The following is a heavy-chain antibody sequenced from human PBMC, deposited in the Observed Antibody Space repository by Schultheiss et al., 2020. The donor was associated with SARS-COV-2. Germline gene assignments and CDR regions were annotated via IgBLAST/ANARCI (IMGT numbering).Heavy chain of an antibody. D-gene: IGHD4-11*01. CDR2: IYYTGST. J-gene: IGHJ6*02. CDR1: GGSISSYY. V-gene: IGHV4-59*01. Sequence: SETLSLTCTVSGGSISSYYWSWIRQSPGKGLEWIGYIYYTGSTKYIPSLKSRVTISVDTSKNQFSLKLSSVTAADTAVYYCARDLDYTYYYYGMDVWGQGTTVTVSS. CDR3: ARDLDYTYYYYGMDV.